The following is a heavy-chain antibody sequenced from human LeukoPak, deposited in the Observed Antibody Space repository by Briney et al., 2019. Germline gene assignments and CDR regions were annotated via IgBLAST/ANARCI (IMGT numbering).Heavy chain of an antibody. V-gene: IGHV4-31*03. CDR1: GGSISSGGYY. J-gene: IGHJ6*04. D-gene: IGHD3-10*01. CDR3: ARVPGPGEGSGSYYYGMDV. CDR2: IYYSGST. Sequence: SETLSLTCTVSGGSISSGGYYWSWIRQHPGKGLEWIGYIYYSGSTYYNPSLKGRVTISVDTSKNQFSLKLSSVTAADTAVYYCARVPGPGEGSGSYYYGMDVWGKGTTVTVSS.